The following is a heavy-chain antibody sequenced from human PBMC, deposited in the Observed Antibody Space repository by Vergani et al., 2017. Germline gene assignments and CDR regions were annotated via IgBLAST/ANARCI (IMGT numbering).Heavy chain of an antibody. Sequence: VQLVESGGGLVQPGRSLRLSCAASGFTFDDYAMHWVRQAPGKGLEWVSGISWNSGSIGYADSVKGRFTISRDNAKNSLYLQMNSLRAEDTALYYCARGRRVPAAYYYYYYGMDVWGQGTTVTVSS. V-gene: IGHV3-9*01. CDR3: ARGRRVPAAYYYYYYGMDV. J-gene: IGHJ6*02. CDR2: ISWNSGSI. D-gene: IGHD2-2*01. CDR1: GFTFDDYA.